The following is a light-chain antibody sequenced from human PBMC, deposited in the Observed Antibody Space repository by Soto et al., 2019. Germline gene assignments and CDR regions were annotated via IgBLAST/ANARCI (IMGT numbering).Light chain of an antibody. V-gene: IGKV3-20*01. CDR1: QNILRN. CDR3: QQYGSSSWT. Sequence: IVMTQSPATVSVSPGETATLSCRAPQNILRNLAWYQHKPGQPPRLLIYGASSRATGIPDRFSGSGSGTDFTLTISRLEPEDFAVYYCQQYGSSSWTFGQGAKVDIK. CDR2: GAS. J-gene: IGKJ1*01.